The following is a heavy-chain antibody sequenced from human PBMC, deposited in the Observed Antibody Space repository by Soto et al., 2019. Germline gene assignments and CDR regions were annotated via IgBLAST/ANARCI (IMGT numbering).Heavy chain of an antibody. V-gene: IGHV3-43*01. D-gene: IGHD3-22*01. CDR1: GFTFGDYT. Sequence: GGSLRLSCASSGFTFGDYTMHWVRQAPGQGLEWGSLISLDGILRFYADSVKGRFTISRENSKNSLYLQMNSLRTEDTAVYYWAKDKKGRSSSGFYSDYWGQGTLVTVCS. J-gene: IGHJ4*02. CDR3: AKDKKGRSSSGFYSDY. CDR2: ISLDGILR.